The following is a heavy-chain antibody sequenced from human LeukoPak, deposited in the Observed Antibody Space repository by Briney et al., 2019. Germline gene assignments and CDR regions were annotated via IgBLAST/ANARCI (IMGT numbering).Heavy chain of an antibody. V-gene: IGHV4-59*01. CDR1: GDSISGYY. J-gene: IGHJ4*02. Sequence: PSETLSLTCTVSGDSISGYYWSRIRQPPGKGPEWIGYIYYSGSTNYDSSLKSRATIQVDTSKSQFSLKLSSVTAADTAVYYCARTYGSKSNYYFDYWGQGTLVTVSS. CDR2: IYYSGST. D-gene: IGHD3-10*01. CDR3: ARTYGSKSNYYFDY.